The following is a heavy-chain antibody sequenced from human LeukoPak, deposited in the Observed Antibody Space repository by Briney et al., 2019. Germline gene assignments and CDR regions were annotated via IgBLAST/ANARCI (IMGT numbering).Heavy chain of an antibody. CDR1: GFTFSDFW. J-gene: IGHJ4*02. CDR2: INSGGTVT. D-gene: IGHD3-16*01. CDR3: TRGRSPGYGYFDY. V-gene: IGHV3-74*01. Sequence: GGSLRLSRAASGFTFSDFWMHWVRQAPGKGLVWVSRINSGGTVTNYADSVKGRLTISRDNAKNTLYLQMNSLRAEDTAVYYCTRGRSPGYGYFDYWGQGTLVTVSS.